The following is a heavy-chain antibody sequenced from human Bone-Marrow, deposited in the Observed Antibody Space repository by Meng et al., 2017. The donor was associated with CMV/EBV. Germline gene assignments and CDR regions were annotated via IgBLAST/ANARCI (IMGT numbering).Heavy chain of an antibody. D-gene: IGHD3-16*01. CDR1: GGSFSGYY. Sequence: VPLQQWGAGLLKPSEALSPSCAVYGGSFSGYYWSWIRQPPGKGLEWIGEINHSGSTNYNPSLKSRVTISVDTSKNQFSLKLSSVTAADTAVYYCARGGGPFDYWGQGTLVTVSS. J-gene: IGHJ4*02. CDR2: INHSGST. V-gene: IGHV4-34*01. CDR3: ARGGGPFDY.